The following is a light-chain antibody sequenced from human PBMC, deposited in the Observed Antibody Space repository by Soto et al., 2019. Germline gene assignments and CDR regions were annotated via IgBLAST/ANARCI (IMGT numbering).Light chain of an antibody. CDR3: QQYDNSPLT. CDR2: GAS. V-gene: IGKV3-20*01. Sequence: EIVMTQSPATLSVSPGERAALSCRASQSVSTSYLAWYQQKPGQAPRLLIYGASNRATGIPDRFSGSGSGTDFTLTISRLEPEDSAVYYCQQYDNSPLTFGGGTKVDIK. J-gene: IGKJ4*01. CDR1: QSVSTSY.